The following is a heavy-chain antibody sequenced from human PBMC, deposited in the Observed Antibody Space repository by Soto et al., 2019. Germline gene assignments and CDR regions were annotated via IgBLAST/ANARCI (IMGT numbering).Heavy chain of an antibody. Sequence: SEILSLTCTVSCGSIRSYYWSWIRQPPGKGLEWIGYIYYSGSTNYNPSLKSRVTISVDTSKNQFSLKLSSVTAADTAVYYCPREKVIFHYYYGMDVWGQGTTVTVSS. J-gene: IGHJ6*02. D-gene: IGHD2-21*01. CDR2: IYYSGST. V-gene: IGHV4-59*01. CDR1: CGSIRSYY. CDR3: PREKVIFHYYYGMDV.